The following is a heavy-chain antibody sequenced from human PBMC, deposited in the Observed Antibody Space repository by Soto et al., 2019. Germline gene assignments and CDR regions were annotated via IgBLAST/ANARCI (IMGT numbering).Heavy chain of an antibody. CDR2: ISAYNGNT. J-gene: IGHJ4*02. CDR1: GYTFTSYG. CDR3: ARDRNDFWSGYSWDY. D-gene: IGHD3-3*01. Sequence: ASVQFSCKASGYTFTSYGISWVRQAPGQGLEWMGWISAYNGNTNYAQKLQGRVTMTTDTSTSTAYMELRSLRSDDTAVYYCARDRNDFWSGYSWDYWGQGTLVTVSS. V-gene: IGHV1-18*01.